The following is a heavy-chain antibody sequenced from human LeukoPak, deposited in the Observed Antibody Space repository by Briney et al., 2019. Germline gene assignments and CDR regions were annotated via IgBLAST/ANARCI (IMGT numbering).Heavy chain of an antibody. D-gene: IGHD1-26*01. V-gene: IGHV3-48*03. CDR3: ARATRGADAFDI. CDR2: ISSSGSTI. CDR1: GFTFSSYE. Sequence: GGSLRLSCAASGFTFSSYEMNWVRQAPGKGLEWVSYISSSGSTIYYADSVKGRFTISRDNAKNSLYLQMNSLRAEDTAVYYCARATRGADAFDIWGQGTMVTVSS. J-gene: IGHJ3*02.